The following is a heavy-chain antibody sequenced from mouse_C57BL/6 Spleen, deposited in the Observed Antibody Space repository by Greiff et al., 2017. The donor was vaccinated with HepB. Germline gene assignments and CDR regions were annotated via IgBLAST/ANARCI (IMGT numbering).Heavy chain of an antibody. CDR3: ANVVSNAMDY. V-gene: IGHV1-26*01. CDR2: INPNNGGT. Sequence: EVQLQQSGPELVKPGASVKISCKASGYTFTDYYMNWVKQSHGKSLEWIGDINPNNGGTSYNQKLKGKATLTVDKSSSTADMELRSLTSEDSAVYYWANVVSNAMDYWGQGTSVTVSS. CDR1: GYTFTDYY. D-gene: IGHD1-1*01. J-gene: IGHJ4*01.